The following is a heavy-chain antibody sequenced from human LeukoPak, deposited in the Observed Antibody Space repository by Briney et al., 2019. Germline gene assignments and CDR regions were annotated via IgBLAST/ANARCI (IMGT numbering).Heavy chain of an antibody. Sequence: GGSLRLSCAASGFTFSSYGMHWVRQAPGKGLGWVAVISYDGSNKYYADSVKGRFTISRDNSKNTLYLQMNSLRAEDTAVYYCAKDRFFQVYGIFDYWGQGTLVTVSS. V-gene: IGHV3-30*18. D-gene: IGHD3-3*01. CDR3: AKDRFFQVYGIFDY. CDR1: GFTFSSYG. CDR2: ISYDGSNK. J-gene: IGHJ4*02.